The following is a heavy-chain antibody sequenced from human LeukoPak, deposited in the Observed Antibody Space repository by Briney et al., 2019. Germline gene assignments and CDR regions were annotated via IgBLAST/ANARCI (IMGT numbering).Heavy chain of an antibody. CDR2: IYAGGNT. J-gene: IGHJ1*01. CDR3: ARDGAVVAGTAQH. Sequence: GGSLRLSCAASGFTVSQSYMSWVRQAPGKGLEWVSIIYAGGNTYYADSVRGRFTISRDTSKNTAYLEMNSLRVEDTAMYYCARDGAVVAGTAQHWGQGALVTVSS. V-gene: IGHV3-53*01. D-gene: IGHD6-19*01. CDR1: GFTVSQSY.